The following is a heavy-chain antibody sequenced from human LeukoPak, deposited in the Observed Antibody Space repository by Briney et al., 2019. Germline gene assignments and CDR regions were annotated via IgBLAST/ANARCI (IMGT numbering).Heavy chain of an antibody. CDR3: AREKDDFWSGYYFVGGGDAFDI. V-gene: IGHV1-18*01. CDR2: ISAYNSNT. CDR1: GYTFTSYG. D-gene: IGHD3-3*01. J-gene: IGHJ3*02. Sequence: ASVKVSCKASGYTFTSYGISWVRQAPGQGLEWMGWISAYNSNTNYAQKLQGRVTMTTDTSTSTAYMELRSLRSDDTAVYYCAREKDDFWSGYYFVGGGDAFDIWGQGTMVTVSS.